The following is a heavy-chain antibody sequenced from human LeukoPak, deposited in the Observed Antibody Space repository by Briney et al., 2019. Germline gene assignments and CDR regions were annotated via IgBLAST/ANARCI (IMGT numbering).Heavy chain of an antibody. D-gene: IGHD6-13*01. Sequence: PSETLSLTCTVSGGSISRYYWSSIRQPAGKGLEWIGRVYISGSTDYNPSLKSRLSMSIDTSKNQFSLNLNSVTAADTAVYYCARATEGSWYDFDYWGQGTLVTVSS. J-gene: IGHJ4*02. V-gene: IGHV4-4*07. CDR1: GGSISRYY. CDR2: VYISGST. CDR3: ARATEGSWYDFDY.